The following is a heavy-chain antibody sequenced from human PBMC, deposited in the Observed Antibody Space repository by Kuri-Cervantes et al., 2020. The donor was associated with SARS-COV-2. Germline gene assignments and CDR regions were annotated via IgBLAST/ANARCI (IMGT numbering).Heavy chain of an antibody. V-gene: IGHV4-59*01. D-gene: IGHD6-19*01. J-gene: IGHJ6*02. CDR1: GGSISSYY. CDR3: ARSKGSGWFGFDPSMDV. CDR2: IYHSGST. Sequence: SETLSLTCTVSGGSISSYYWSWIRQPPGKGLEWIGYIYHSGSTNYNPSLKSRVTISVDTSKNQFSLKLSSVTAADTAVYYCARSKGSGWFGFDPSMDVWGQGTTVTVSS.